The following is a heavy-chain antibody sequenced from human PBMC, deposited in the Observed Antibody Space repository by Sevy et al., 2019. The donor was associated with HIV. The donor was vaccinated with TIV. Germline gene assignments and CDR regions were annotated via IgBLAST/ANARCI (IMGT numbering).Heavy chain of an antibody. V-gene: IGHV1-58*01. CDR1: GFTFSRSA. D-gene: IGHD3-9*01. CDR2: IVVGSGNT. J-gene: IGHJ4*02. Sequence: ASVKVSCKASGFTFSRSAVQWVRQARGQRLEWIGWIVVGSGNTNSAQTFQERVTITRDMSTSTAYMELSSLRSEDTAVYYCAADRGNYYDSSEGGYFDYWGQGALVTVSS. CDR3: AADRGNYYDSSEGGYFDY.